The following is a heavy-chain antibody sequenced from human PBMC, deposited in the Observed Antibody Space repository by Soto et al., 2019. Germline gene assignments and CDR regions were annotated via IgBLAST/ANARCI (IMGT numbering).Heavy chain of an antibody. V-gene: IGHV3-33*01. Sequence: GGSLRLSCAASGFTFSSYGMHWVRQAPGKGLEWVAVIWYDGSNKYYADSVKGRFTISRDNSKNTLYLQMNSLRAEDTAVYYCARDRIINIPEPKMDYDFWSGHSFGMDVWGQGTTVTVSS. CDR3: ARDRIINIPEPKMDYDFWSGHSFGMDV. D-gene: IGHD3-3*01. CDR1: GFTFSSYG. CDR2: IWYDGSNK. J-gene: IGHJ6*02.